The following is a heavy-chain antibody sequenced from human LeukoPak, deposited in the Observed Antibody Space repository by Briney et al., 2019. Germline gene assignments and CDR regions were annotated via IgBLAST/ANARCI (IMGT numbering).Heavy chain of an antibody. CDR1: GGSISSGGYY. J-gene: IGHJ4*02. D-gene: IGHD6-13*01. Sequence: SETLSLTCTVSGGSISSGGYYWSWIRQPPGKGLEWIGYIYHSGSTYYNPSLKSRVTISVDRSKNQFSLKLSSVTAADTAVYYCARSYSSSWSIGPFDYWGQGTLVTVSS. CDR3: ARSYSSSWSIGPFDY. CDR2: IYHSGST. V-gene: IGHV4-30-2*01.